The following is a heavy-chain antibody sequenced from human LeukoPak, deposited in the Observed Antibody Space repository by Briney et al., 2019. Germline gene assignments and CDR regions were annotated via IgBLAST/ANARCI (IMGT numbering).Heavy chain of an antibody. J-gene: IGHJ4*02. D-gene: IGHD6-19*01. CDR1: GLTFSSYG. CDR2: INSDGSST. V-gene: IGHV3-74*01. Sequence: GGSLRLSCAASGLTFSSYGMSWVRQAPGKGLVWVSRINSDGSSTSYADSVKGRFTISRDNAKNTLYLQMNSLRAEDTAVYYCARALGQWLVYFDYWGQGTLVTVSS. CDR3: ARALGQWLVYFDY.